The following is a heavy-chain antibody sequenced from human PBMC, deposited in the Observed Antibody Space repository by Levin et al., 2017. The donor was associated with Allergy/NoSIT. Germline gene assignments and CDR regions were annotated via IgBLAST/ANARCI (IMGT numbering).Heavy chain of an antibody. J-gene: IGHJ4*02. D-gene: IGHD3-9*01. CDR1: GGSISDNNYY. Sequence: SETLSLTCTVSGGSISDNNYYWGWIRQPPGKGLEWFGNIFYSGSTYYNPSLKGRVTISVDTSKNQFSLKVTSVTAADTAVYYCARRYLTGHIDYWGRGTLVTVSS. CDR3: ARRYLTGHIDY. CDR2: IFYSGST. V-gene: IGHV4-39*01.